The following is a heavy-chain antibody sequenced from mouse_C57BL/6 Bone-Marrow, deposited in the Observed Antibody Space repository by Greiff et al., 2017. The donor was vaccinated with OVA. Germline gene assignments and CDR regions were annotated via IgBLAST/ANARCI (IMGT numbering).Heavy chain of an antibody. CDR2: IYPRSGNT. V-gene: IGHV1-81*01. Sequence: QVQLKESGAELARPGASVKLSCKASGYTFTSYGISWVKQRTGQGLEWIGEIYPRSGNTYYNEKFKGKATLTADKSSSTAYMELRSLTSEDSAVYFCAYYSNLYAMDYWGQGTSVTVSS. D-gene: IGHD2-5*01. CDR3: AYYSNLYAMDY. CDR1: GYTFTSYG. J-gene: IGHJ4*01.